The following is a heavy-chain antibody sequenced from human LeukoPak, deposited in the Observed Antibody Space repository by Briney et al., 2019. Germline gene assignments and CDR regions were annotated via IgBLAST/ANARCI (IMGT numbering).Heavy chain of an antibody. CDR3: ARDYGDYVQYFHH. V-gene: IGHV3-7*01. Sequence: GGSLRLSCAASGFTFSNHWMSWVRQAPGKGLEWVANIEQGGSEKNYLDSVKGRFTISRDNAKSSLYPQMNSLRAEDTAVYYCARDYGDYVQYFHHWGQGSLVTVSS. CDR1: GFTFSNHW. CDR2: IEQGGSEK. D-gene: IGHD4-17*01. J-gene: IGHJ1*01.